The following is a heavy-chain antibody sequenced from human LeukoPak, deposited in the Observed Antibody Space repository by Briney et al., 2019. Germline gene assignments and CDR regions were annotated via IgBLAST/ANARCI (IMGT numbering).Heavy chain of an antibody. V-gene: IGHV4-61*08. J-gene: IGHJ4*02. Sequence: SETLSLTCSVPGGSVSSGGYYWSWIRQPPGKGLEWIGYIYYNGNTNYNPSLKSRVTISVDTSKNQFSLRLSSVTAADTAVYYCASGQFLVSNDYWGQGILVTVSS. CDR3: ASGQFLVSNDY. D-gene: IGHD5/OR15-5a*01. CDR2: IYYNGNT. CDR1: GGSVSSGGYY.